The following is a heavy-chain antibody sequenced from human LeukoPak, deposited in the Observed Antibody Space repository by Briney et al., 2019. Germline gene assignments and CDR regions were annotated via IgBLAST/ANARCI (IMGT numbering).Heavy chain of an antibody. V-gene: IGHV3-23*01. J-gene: IGHJ4*02. D-gene: IGHD4-23*01. CDR2: ISGSGGST. CDR3: AKNPEAAVGYYFDY. Sequence: GGSLRLSCAASGFTFSSYAMSWVRQAPGKGLEWVSAISGSGGSTYYADSVKDRFTISRDNSKNTLYLQMNSLRAEDTAVYYCAKNPEAAVGYYFDYWGQGTLVTVSS. CDR1: GFTFSSYA.